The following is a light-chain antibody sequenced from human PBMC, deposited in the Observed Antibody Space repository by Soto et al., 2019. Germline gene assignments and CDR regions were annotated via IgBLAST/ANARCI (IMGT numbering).Light chain of an antibody. J-gene: IGKJ1*01. CDR1: QSISIW. V-gene: IGKV1-5*01. CDR3: QQYNSYTRTWT. Sequence: DIQMTQSPSTLSASVGDRVTITCRASQSISIWLAWHQQKPGKAPKVLIYDASSLETGVPSRFSGNGSGTEFTLTITSLQPDDFATYYCQQYNSYTRTWTFGQGTKV. CDR2: DAS.